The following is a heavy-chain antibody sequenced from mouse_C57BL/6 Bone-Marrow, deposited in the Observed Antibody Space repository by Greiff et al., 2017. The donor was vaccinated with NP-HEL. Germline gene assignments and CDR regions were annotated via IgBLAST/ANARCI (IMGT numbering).Heavy chain of an antibody. CDR1: GYSITSGYY. V-gene: IGHV3-6*01. CDR3: ARPERRGWYFDV. Sequence: VQLKESGPGLVKPSQSLSLTCSVTGYSITSGYYWNWIRQFPGNKLEWMGYISYDGSNNYNPSLKNRISITRDKSKNQFFLKLKSVTPEDTATYYCARPERRGWYFDVWGTGTTVTVSS. J-gene: IGHJ1*03. CDR2: ISYDGSN.